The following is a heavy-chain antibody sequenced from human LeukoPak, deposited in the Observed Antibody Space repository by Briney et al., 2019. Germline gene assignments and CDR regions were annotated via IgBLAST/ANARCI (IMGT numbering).Heavy chain of an antibody. CDR2: TYYRSKWYN. CDR1: GDSVSRNSAA. D-gene: IGHD6-13*01. Sequence: SQTLSLTCAISGDSVSRNSAAWNWIRQSPSRGLEWLGRTYYRSKWYNDYAVSVKSRITINPDTSKNQFSLQLNSVTPEDTAVYYCARLPAAGHYYYYYGMEVWGQGTTVTVSS. V-gene: IGHV6-1*01. CDR3: ARLPAAGHYYYYYGMEV. J-gene: IGHJ6*02.